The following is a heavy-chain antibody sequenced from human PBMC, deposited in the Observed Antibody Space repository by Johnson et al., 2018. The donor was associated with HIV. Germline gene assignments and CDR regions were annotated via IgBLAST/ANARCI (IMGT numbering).Heavy chain of an antibody. J-gene: IGHJ3*02. Sequence: QVQLVESGGGVGQPGRYLRLSCAASGFTFSNYAMHWVRQAPGKGLEWVAVISYDGSNKYYADSVKGRFTISRDNSKNTLYLQMNSLRAADTAVYYCARPGIVILPAGVFDIWGPGTMVTVSS. CDR1: GFTFSNYA. CDR2: ISYDGSNK. V-gene: IGHV3-30*04. CDR3: ARPGIVILPAGVFDI. D-gene: IGHD2-2*01.